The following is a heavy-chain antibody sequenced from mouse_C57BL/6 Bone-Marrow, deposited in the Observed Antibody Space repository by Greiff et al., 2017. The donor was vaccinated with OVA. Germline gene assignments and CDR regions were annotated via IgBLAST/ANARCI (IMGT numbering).Heavy chain of an antibody. CDR3: ARESITTVVDY. J-gene: IGHJ2*01. CDR1: GYTFTDYN. Sequence: EVQLQQSGPELVKPGASVKMSCKASGYTFTDYNMHWVKQSHGKGLEWIGYINPNNGGTSYNQKFKGKATLTVNKSSSTAYMELRSLTSEDSAVYYGARESITTVVDYWGQGTTLTVSS. D-gene: IGHD1-1*01. CDR2: INPNNGGT. V-gene: IGHV1-22*01.